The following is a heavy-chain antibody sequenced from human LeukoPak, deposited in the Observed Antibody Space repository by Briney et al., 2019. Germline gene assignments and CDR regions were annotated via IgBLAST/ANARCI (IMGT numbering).Heavy chain of an antibody. J-gene: IGHJ4*02. Sequence: QPGGSLRPSCAASGFTFSNYWMHWVRQAPGKGLVWVSRINSDGSSTSYADSVKGRFTISRDNAKNTLYLQMNSLRAEDTAVYFCARETDSSGYYSDYWGQGALVTVSS. D-gene: IGHD3-22*01. CDR3: ARETDSSGYYSDY. V-gene: IGHV3-74*01. CDR2: INSDGSST. CDR1: GFTFSNYW.